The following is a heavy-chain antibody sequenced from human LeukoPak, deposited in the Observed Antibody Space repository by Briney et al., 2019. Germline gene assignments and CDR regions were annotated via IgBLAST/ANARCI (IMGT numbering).Heavy chain of an antibody. D-gene: IGHD1-1*01. Sequence: GESLQISCKGSGYSFTSYWIGWVRQMPGKGLEWMGIIYPGDSDTRYSPSFQGQVTISADKSISTAYLQWSSLKASDTAMYYCARSSGVPRQLTHDAFDIWGQGTMVTVSS. V-gene: IGHV5-51*01. J-gene: IGHJ3*02. CDR2: IYPGDSDT. CDR1: GYSFTSYW. CDR3: ARSSGVPRQLTHDAFDI.